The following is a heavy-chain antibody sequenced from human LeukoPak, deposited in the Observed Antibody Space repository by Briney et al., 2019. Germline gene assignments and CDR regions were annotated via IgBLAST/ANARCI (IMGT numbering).Heavy chain of an antibody. V-gene: IGHV3-30*18. CDR1: GSTIRDYA. CDR2: ISYDGSNK. Sequence: GRSLRFSWPAPGSTIRDYAMHWGRQAPGKGLEWVAVISYDGSNKYYADSVKGRFTISRDNSENTLYLQMNSLRAEYTAVYHRENDQYHHRTGSEVDDYCYGMDVGGQGTTVTVSS. J-gene: IGHJ6*02. CDR3: ENDQYHHRTGSEVDDYCYGMDV. D-gene: IGHD2-15*01.